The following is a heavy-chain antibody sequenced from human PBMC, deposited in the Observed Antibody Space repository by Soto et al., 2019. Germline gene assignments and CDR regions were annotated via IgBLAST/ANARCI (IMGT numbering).Heavy chain of an antibody. D-gene: IGHD4-17*01. CDR1: GSTFSSYA. CDR3: ARDRYGDYVNYYYGMDV. CDR2: ISYDGSNK. Sequence: GGSLRLSCAASGSTFSSYAMHWVRQAPGKGLEWVAVISYDGSNKYYADSVKGRFTISRDNSKNTLYLQMNSLRAEDTAVYYCARDRYGDYVNYYYGMDVWGQGTTVTVSS. V-gene: IGHV3-30-3*01. J-gene: IGHJ6*02.